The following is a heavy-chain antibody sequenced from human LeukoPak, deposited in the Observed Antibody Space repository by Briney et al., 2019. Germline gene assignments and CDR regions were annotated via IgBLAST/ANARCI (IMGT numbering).Heavy chain of an antibody. CDR2: IYYSGST. D-gene: IGHD5-18*01. CDR3: AGEDSYGSGFDY. J-gene: IGHJ4*02. CDR1: GGSISMYY. V-gene: IGHV4-59*01. Sequence: SETLSLTCTVSGGSISMYYWSWTRHPPGKGREWIGYIYYSGSTNYNPSLKSRVTISVDTSKNQFSLKLSSVTAADTAVYYCAGEDSYGSGFDYWGQGTLVTVSS.